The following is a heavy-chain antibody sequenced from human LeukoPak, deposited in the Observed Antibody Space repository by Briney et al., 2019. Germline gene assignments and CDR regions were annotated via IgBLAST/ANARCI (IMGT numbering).Heavy chain of an antibody. V-gene: IGHV3-9*01. CDR2: ISWNSGSI. D-gene: IGHD2-15*01. Sequence: GGSLRLSCAASGFTFDDYAMHWVRQAPGKGLEWVSGISWNSGSIGYADSVKGRFTISRDNAKNSLYLQMNSLRAEDTALYYCAKDSRYCSGGSCYYYYYGMDAWGQGTTVTVSS. CDR1: GFTFDDYA. J-gene: IGHJ6*02. CDR3: AKDSRYCSGGSCYYYYYGMDA.